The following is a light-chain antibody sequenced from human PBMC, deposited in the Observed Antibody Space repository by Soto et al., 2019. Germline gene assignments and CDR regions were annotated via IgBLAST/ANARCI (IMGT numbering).Light chain of an antibody. Sequence: VKVSMSAVSVSAQVGDRVTITCRATHGISNYCAWYQQKPGKVPKLLIYAASTVQSGGPSPVRGSGSGTDFTFTISSFQPEDVARYYSQNYNCAPLTFAG. CDR3: QNYNCAPLT. V-gene: IGKV1-27*01. CDR1: HGISNY. J-gene: IGKJ4*01. CDR2: AAS.